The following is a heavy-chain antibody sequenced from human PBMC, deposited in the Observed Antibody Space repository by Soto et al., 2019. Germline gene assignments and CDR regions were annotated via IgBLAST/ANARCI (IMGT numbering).Heavy chain of an antibody. Sequence: QVQLVQSGAEVKKPGDSVKVSCKASGYTFTGYYMHWVRQAPGQGLEWMGWINPNSGGTNYAQKFQGWVTMTRDTSISTAYMELSRLRSHDTAVYYCARDLGSSGYYGMDVWGQGTTVTVSS. J-gene: IGHJ6*02. V-gene: IGHV1-2*04. CDR3: ARDLGSSGYYGMDV. CDR1: GYTFTGYY. D-gene: IGHD6-6*01. CDR2: INPNSGGT.